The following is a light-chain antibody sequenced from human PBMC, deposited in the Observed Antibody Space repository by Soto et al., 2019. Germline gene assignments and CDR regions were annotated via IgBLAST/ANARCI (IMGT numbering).Light chain of an antibody. Sequence: DVQMTQSPSTLSASVGDRVTITCRTSQTINDWLAWYQQKPGKAPKLLIYKASSLESGVPSRFSGSGSGTEFTLTISSLQPDDFATYYCQQYNSYWTFGQGTKVDI. J-gene: IGKJ1*01. CDR3: QQYNSYWT. CDR1: QTINDW. CDR2: KAS. V-gene: IGKV1-5*03.